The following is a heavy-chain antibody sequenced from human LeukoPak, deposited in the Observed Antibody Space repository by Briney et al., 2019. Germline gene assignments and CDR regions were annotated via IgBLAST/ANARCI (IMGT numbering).Heavy chain of an antibody. CDR1: GFTFSSYA. D-gene: IGHD6-19*01. V-gene: IGHV3-23*01. Sequence: GGSLRLSCAASGFTFSSYAMTWVRQTPGKGLEWVSTISDSGGSTYYVDSVKGRFTISRDNSKKTLYLQMDSLRAEDTAVYYCAKGDSSGWYRPYYYYGLDVWGQGTTVTVSS. CDR2: ISDSGGST. CDR3: AKGDSSGWYRPYYYYGLDV. J-gene: IGHJ6*02.